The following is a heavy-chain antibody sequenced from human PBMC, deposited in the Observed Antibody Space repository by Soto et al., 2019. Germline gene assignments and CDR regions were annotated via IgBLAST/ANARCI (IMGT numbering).Heavy chain of an antibody. J-gene: IGHJ4*02. V-gene: IGHV1-69*06. CDR2: IIPMFNTT. Sequence: QVQLVQSGTEVKKPGSSVKVSCKASGGTFSSYAISWVRQASGQGLEWMGGIIPMFNTTNYAQRFQGRVTITENKSTSTVYMALTTLRSERPAGYYRARDKEMTIIIEFVYWGQGTLLTVS. CDR1: GGTFSSYA. CDR3: ARDKEMTIIIEFVY. D-gene: IGHD3-16*02.